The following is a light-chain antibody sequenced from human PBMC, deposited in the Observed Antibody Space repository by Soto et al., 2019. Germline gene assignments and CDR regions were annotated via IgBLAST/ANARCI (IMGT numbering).Light chain of an antibody. V-gene: IGKV3-11*01. CDR3: QQRSNWPPT. Sequence: EIVLTQSPCTLSLSPGERATLSCRASQSVSSNLAWYQQKPGQAPRLLIYGASTRATGIPARFSGSGSGTDFTLTISSLEPEDFAVYYCQQRSNWPPTFGQGTKVDIK. CDR2: GAS. CDR1: QSVSSN. J-gene: IGKJ1*01.